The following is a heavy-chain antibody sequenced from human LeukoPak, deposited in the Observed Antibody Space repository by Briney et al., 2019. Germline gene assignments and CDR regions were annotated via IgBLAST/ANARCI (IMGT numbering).Heavy chain of an antibody. D-gene: IGHD3-3*01. CDR3: AVWSGPLYYYYYYMDV. CDR2: IYYSGST. Sequence: SQTLSLTCTVSGGSISSGYYYWSWIRQPPGKGLEWIGYIYYSGSTYYNPSLKSRVTISVDTSKNQFSLKLSSVTAADTAVYYCAVWSGPLYYYYYYMDVWGKGTTVTVPS. V-gene: IGHV4-30-4*08. CDR1: GGSISSGYYY. J-gene: IGHJ6*03.